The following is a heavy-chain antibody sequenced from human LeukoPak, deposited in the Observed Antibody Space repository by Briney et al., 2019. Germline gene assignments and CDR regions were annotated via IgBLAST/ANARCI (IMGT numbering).Heavy chain of an antibody. Sequence: GGSLRLSCAASGFTFSSYWMHWVRQAPGKGLVWVSRINSDGSSTSYGDSVKGRFTISRDNAKNTLYLQMNSLRAEDTAVYYCARDVGAAAFDYWGQGTLVTVSS. D-gene: IGHD6-13*01. CDR2: INSDGSST. CDR1: GFTFSSYW. V-gene: IGHV3-74*01. J-gene: IGHJ4*02. CDR3: ARDVGAAAFDY.